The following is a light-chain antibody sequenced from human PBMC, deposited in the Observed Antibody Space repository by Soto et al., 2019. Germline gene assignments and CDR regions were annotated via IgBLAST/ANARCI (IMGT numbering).Light chain of an antibody. CDR3: QQYNTYTLT. CDR2: DAS. V-gene: IGKV1-5*01. J-gene: IGKJ3*01. Sequence: DIQMTQSPSTLSASVGDRVTISCLASQSISSWLARYQQKPGKAPKLLIYDASSLESGVPSRVSGSGSGTEFTLTISSLQPDDFATYYCQQYNTYTLTFGHGPKVD. CDR1: QSISSW.